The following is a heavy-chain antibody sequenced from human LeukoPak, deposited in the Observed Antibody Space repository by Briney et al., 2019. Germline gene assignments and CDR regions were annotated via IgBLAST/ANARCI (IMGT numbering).Heavy chain of an antibody. V-gene: IGHV4-61*02. CDR2: IYTSGST. CDR1: GGSISSGSYY. Sequence: SETLSLTCTVSGGSISSGSYYWSWIRQPAGKGLEWIGRIYTSGSTNYNPSLKSRVTISVDTSKNQFSLKLSSVTAADTAVYYCARALQIATYGIDYWGQGTLVTVSS. D-gene: IGHD1-26*01. CDR3: ARALQIATYGIDY. J-gene: IGHJ4*02.